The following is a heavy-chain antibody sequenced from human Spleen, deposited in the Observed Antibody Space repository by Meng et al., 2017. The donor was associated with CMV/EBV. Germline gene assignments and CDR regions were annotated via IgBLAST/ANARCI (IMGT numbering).Heavy chain of an antibody. CDR2: IYYSGST. V-gene: IGHV4-30-4*08. Sequence: GGTINGADYYWSWMRQSPGKGLEWIGYIYYSGSTYYNPSLKNRVTISVATSQNQFSLRLSSVTAADTALYYCARTGGMLVIATFIDSWGQGKLVTVSS. J-gene: IGHJ4*02. D-gene: IGHD2-8*02. CDR3: ARTGGMLVIATFIDS. CDR1: GGTINGADYY.